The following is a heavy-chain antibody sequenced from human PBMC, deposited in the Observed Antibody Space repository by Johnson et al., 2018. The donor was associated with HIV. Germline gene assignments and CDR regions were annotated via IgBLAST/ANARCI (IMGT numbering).Heavy chain of an antibody. CDR3: ARGLDAAGDAFDI. CDR2: IRYDGRNK. Sequence: QVQLVESGGGVVQPGGSLRLSCAASEFTFSSYGMHWVRQAPGKGLEWVAFIRYDGRNKYYRDSVKGRFTISRDNSKNTLYLQLNSLRAEDTAVYYCARGLDAAGDAFDIWGQGTMVTVSS. D-gene: IGHD3-9*01. CDR1: EFTFSSYG. V-gene: IGHV3-30*02. J-gene: IGHJ3*02.